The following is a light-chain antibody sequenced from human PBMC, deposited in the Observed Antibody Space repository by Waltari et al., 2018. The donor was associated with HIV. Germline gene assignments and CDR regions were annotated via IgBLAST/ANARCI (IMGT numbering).Light chain of an antibody. CDR2: DAS. Sequence: DIQMTQSPSSLSASVGDRVTITCQASQDISNYLNWFQHKPVKAPKLLIYDASNLETGVPSRFSGSGSGTDFTFTISSLQPEDIATYYCQQYDNLPPLTFGGGTKVEIK. J-gene: IGKJ4*01. CDR1: QDISNY. CDR3: QQYDNLPPLT. V-gene: IGKV1-33*01.